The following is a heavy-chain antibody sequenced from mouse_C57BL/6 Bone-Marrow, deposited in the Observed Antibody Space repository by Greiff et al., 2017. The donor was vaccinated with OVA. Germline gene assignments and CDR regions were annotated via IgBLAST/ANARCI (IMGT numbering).Heavy chain of an antibody. D-gene: IGHD1-3*01. J-gene: IGHJ4*01. V-gene: IGHV7-1*01. CDR2: SRNKANDYKT. CDR1: GFTFSDFY. CDR3: ARDGGGKGYYAMDY. Sequence: EVKLVESGGGLVQSGRSLRLSCATSGFTFSDFYMEWVRQAPGKGLAWIAASRNKANDYKTVYSASVRGRLIVSRTTSQNILYLQMNALRAEDTAIDYCARDGGGKGYYAMDYWGQGTSVTVSS.